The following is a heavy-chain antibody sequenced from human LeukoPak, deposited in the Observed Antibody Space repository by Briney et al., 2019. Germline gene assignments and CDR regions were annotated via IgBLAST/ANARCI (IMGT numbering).Heavy chain of an antibody. V-gene: IGHV5-51*01. Sequence: GESLKISCKGSGYSFTSYWIGWVRQVPGKGLEWMGIMYPGDSDTRYSPSFQGQVTISVDKSISTAYLQWSSLKASDTAMYYCGRHLYGGNSAIDYWGQGTLVTASS. CDR3: GRHLYGGNSAIDY. CDR2: MYPGDSDT. CDR1: GYSFTSYW. D-gene: IGHD4-23*01. J-gene: IGHJ4*02.